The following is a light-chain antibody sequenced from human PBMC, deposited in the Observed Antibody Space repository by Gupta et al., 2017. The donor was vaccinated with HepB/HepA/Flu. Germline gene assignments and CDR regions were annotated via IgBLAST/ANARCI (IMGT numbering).Light chain of an antibody. Sequence: QSTLTQPASVSGAPGQSVTISCTGAASNIGGFNLVSWYQQHPGKAPRLLIYDVTKRPSGVSNRFSGSRSGTTASLTITGLQAEDEADYYCSSYEGSRTFVVFGGGTRLTVL. CDR1: ASNIGGFNL. CDR3: SSYEGSRTFVV. J-gene: IGLJ2*01. CDR2: DVT. V-gene: IGLV2-23*02.